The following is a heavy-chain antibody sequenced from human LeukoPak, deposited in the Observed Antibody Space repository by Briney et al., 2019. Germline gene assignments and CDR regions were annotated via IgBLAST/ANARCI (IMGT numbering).Heavy chain of an antibody. CDR3: ARGQGYDFWSGNLNWFDP. Sequence: SXTLSLTCAVYGGSFSGYYWSWIRQPPGKGLEWIGEINHSGSTNYNPSLKSRVTISVDTSKNQFSLKLSSVTAADTAVYYCARGQGYDFWSGNLNWFDPWGQGTLVTVSS. D-gene: IGHD3-3*01. J-gene: IGHJ5*02. CDR2: INHSGST. V-gene: IGHV4-34*01. CDR1: GGSFSGYY.